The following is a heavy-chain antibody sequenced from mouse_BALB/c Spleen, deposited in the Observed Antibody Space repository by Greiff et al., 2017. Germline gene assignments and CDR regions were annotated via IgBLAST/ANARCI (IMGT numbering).Heavy chain of an antibody. V-gene: IGHV3-6*02. Sequence: EVQLVESGPGLVKPSQSLSLTCSVTGYSITSGYYWNWIRQFPGNKLEWMGYISYDGSNNYNPSLKNRISITRDTSKNQFFLKLNSVTTEDTATYYCARDTPSAYWGQGTLVTVSA. CDR1: GYSITSGYY. CDR3: ARDTPSAY. J-gene: IGHJ3*01. CDR2: ISYDGSN.